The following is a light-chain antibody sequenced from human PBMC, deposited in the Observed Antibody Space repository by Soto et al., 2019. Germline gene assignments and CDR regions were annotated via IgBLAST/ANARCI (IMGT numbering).Light chain of an antibody. V-gene: IGLV2-23*02. Sequence: QSALTQPASVSGSPGQSITISCTGTSSDVGSYNLVSWYQQHPGKAPELMIYEVSKRPSGVSNRFSGSKSGNTASLTISGLQAEDEADYCCCSYAGSSTDVFGTGTKLTVL. CDR1: SSDVGSYNL. J-gene: IGLJ1*01. CDR3: CSYAGSSTDV. CDR2: EVS.